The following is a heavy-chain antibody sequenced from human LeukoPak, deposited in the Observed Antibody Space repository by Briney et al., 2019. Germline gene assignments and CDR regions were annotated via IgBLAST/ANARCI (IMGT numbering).Heavy chain of an antibody. J-gene: IGHJ3*02. Sequence: GASVKVSCKASGYTFTNYAMNWVRQAPGQGLEWMGWINTNTGNPTYAQGFTGRFVFSLDTSVSTAYLQISSLKAEDTAVYYCARGPGGNWNDVAFDIWGQGTMVTVSS. CDR3: ARGPGGNWNDVAFDI. D-gene: IGHD1-20*01. CDR1: GYTFTNYA. CDR2: INTNTGNP. V-gene: IGHV7-4-1*02.